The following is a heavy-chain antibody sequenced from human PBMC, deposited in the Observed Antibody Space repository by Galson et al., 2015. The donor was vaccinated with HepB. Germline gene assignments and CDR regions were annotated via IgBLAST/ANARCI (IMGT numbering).Heavy chain of an antibody. D-gene: IGHD3-16*01. V-gene: IGHV3-23*01. CDR1: EFAFGSYA. CDR3: AKGDVWGSAARNYGMDV. CDR2: ISNSGEST. Sequence: SLRLSCAASEFAFGSYAMSWVRQAPGKGLEWVSAISNSGESTFYADSVKGRFTISRDNSENTLYLLMNSLRVEDTAVYYCAKGDVWGSAARNYGMDVWGQGTTVTVSS. J-gene: IGHJ6*02.